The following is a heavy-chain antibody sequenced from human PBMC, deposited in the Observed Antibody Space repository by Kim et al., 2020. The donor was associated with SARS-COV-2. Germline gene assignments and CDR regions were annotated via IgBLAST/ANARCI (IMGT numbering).Heavy chain of an antibody. CDR3: ARVLPLNGSGSQTSNWFDP. CDR1: GGSFSGYY. D-gene: IGHD3-10*01. V-gene: IGHV4-34*01. Sequence: SETLSLTCAVYGGSFSGYYWSWIRQPPGKGLEWIGEISHSGSTNYNPSLKSRVTISVDTSKNQFSLKLSSVTAADTAVYYCARVLPLNGSGSQTSNWFDPWGQGTLVTVPS. J-gene: IGHJ5*02. CDR2: ISHSGST.